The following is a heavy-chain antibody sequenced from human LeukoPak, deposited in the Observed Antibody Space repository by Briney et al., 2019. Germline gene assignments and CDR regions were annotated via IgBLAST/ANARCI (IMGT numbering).Heavy chain of an antibody. J-gene: IGHJ4*02. CDR3: YCGGDSVDN. CDR2: ISGDGVTT. Sequence: PGGSLRLSCSASGFTFSGYAMHWVRQAPGKGLEYVSAISGDGVTTYYADSVEGRFTISRDNSKNTLYLHMSSLRTEDTAVFYCYCGGDSVDNWGQGTLVTVSS. D-gene: IGHD2-21*02. CDR1: GFTFSGYA. V-gene: IGHV3-64D*06.